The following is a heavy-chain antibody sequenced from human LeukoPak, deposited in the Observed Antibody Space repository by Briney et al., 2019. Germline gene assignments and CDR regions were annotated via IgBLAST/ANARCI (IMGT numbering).Heavy chain of an antibody. CDR2: IYYSGST. CDR3: ARRGPDYYDSSGYSPLDY. CDR1: GGSISSSSYY. D-gene: IGHD3-22*01. J-gene: IGHJ4*02. Sequence: SETLSLTCTVSGGSISSSSYYWGWIRQPPGKGLEWIGRIYYSGSTYYNPSLKSRVTISVDTSKNQFSLKLSSVTAADTAVYYCARRGPDYYDSSGYSPLDYWGQGTLVTVSS. V-gene: IGHV4-39*01.